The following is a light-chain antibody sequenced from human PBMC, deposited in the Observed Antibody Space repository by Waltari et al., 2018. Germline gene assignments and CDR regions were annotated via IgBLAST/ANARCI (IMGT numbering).Light chain of an antibody. Sequence: ELVLTQSPGTLSLSPGERATLSCRASQSVSSSYLAWYQQKPGQAPRLLIYAASSRATGIPDRFSGSGSGTDFTLSISRLEPEDFAVYHCQQCGSSPYTFGQGTKLEIK. CDR2: AAS. CDR1: QSVSSSY. J-gene: IGKJ2*01. V-gene: IGKV3-20*01. CDR3: QQCGSSPYT.